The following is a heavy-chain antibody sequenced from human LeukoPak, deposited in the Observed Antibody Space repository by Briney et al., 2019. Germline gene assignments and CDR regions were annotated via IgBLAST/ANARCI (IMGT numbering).Heavy chain of an antibody. CDR2: MNPNSGST. D-gene: IGHD3-9*01. CDR1: GYTFTSYD. V-gene: IGHV1-8*01. CDR3: ARTLSDILTGYPSGGMDV. Sequence: ASVKVSCKASGYTFTSYDINWVRQATGQGLEWMGWMNPNSGSTGYAQKFQGRVTMTRNTSISTAYMELSSLRSEDTAVYYCARTLSDILTGYPSGGMDVWGQGTTVTVSS. J-gene: IGHJ6*02.